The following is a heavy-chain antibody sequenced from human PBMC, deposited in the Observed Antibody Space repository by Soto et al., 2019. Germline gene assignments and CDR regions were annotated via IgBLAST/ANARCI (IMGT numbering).Heavy chain of an antibody. Sequence: SETLSLTCTVSGGSINNHYWSWIRQLPGKGLEWIGYIYYTGSTNYNPSLKSRVTISVDTSKNQVSLNLTSLTAADTAIYYCARSNWYSEYWGQGTLVTVSS. CDR1: GGSINNHY. J-gene: IGHJ4*02. D-gene: IGHD1-1*01. CDR3: ARSNWYSEY. CDR2: IYYTGST. V-gene: IGHV4-59*11.